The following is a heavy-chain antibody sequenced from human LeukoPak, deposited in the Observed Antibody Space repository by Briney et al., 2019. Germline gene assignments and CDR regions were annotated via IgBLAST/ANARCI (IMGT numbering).Heavy chain of an antibody. J-gene: IGHJ5*02. CDR1: GFTFSSYG. Sequence: GGSLRLSCAASGFTFSSYGMHWVRQAPGKGLEWVAVISNDGSNKYYADSVKGRFTISRDNSKNTLYLQMNSLRAEDTGVYYCAKAKGDTIPAWGQGTLSPSPQ. V-gene: IGHV3-30*18. D-gene: IGHD3-3*01. CDR2: ISNDGSNK. CDR3: AKAKGDTIPA.